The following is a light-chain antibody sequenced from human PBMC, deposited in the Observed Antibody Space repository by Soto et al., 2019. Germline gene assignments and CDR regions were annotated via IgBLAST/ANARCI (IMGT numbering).Light chain of an antibody. J-gene: IGLJ3*02. CDR2: NNN. Sequence: QSVLTQPPSASGTPGQRVTISCSGSSSNFGSNPVNWYQQVPGAAPKLLIYNNNQWPSGVPDRFSGSKSGTSASLAISGLQSEDEADFYCATWDNSLNGQVFGGGTKVTVL. V-gene: IGLV1-44*01. CDR1: SSNFGSNP. CDR3: ATWDNSLNGQV.